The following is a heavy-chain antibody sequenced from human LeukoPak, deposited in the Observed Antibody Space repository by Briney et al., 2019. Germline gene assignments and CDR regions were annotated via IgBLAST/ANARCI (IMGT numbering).Heavy chain of an antibody. CDR1: GFTVSSNY. D-gene: IGHD3-9*01. J-gene: IGHJ4*02. CDR2: IYSGGST. Sequence: GGSLRLSCAASGFTVSSNYMSWVRQAPGKGLEWVSVIYSGGSTYYADSVKGRFTISRDNSKNTLYLQMNSLRAEDTAVYYCARGGNNYDILTGYSDWGQGTLVTVSS. CDR3: ARGGNNYDILTGYSD. V-gene: IGHV3-66*02.